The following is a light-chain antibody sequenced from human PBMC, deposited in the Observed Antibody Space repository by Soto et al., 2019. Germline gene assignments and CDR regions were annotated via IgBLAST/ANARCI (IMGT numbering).Light chain of an antibody. V-gene: IGLV4-69*01. CDR1: SDHSDYA. Sequence: QLVLTQSPSASASLGASVKLTCTLSSDHSDYALTWHQQQPDKGPRYLMKLNSDGSHTKGGGIPDRFSGSSSGAERYLTISSLQSEDEADYYCQTWGTGFQDVVFGGGTKVTVL. CDR2: LNSDGSH. CDR3: QTWGTGFQDVV. J-gene: IGLJ2*01.